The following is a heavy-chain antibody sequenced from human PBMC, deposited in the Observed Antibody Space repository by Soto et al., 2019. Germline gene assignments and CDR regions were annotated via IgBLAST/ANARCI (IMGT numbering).Heavy chain of an antibody. V-gene: IGHV3-11*06. D-gene: IGHD5-12*01. CDR3: ARDRGGYDRLYYYHGMDV. CDR2: ISSSSGST. J-gene: IGHJ6*02. Sequence: PGGSLRLSCAASGFTFSDYYMSWIRQAPGKGLEYISYISSSSGSTNYADSVKGRFTISRDNAKNSLYLQMSSLRAEDTAVYYCARDRGGYDRLYYYHGMDVWGQVPTVTVS. CDR1: GFTFSDYY.